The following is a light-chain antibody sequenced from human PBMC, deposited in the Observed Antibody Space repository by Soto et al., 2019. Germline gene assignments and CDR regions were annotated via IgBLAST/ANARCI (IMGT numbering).Light chain of an antibody. CDR3: HQLNCYPMT. J-gene: IGKJ5*01. CDR2: AAS. V-gene: IGKV1-9*01. Sequence: IQLTQSPSSLSASVGDRVTITCRASQGISSYLGWYQQKPGKAPKLLIPAASTLRSGVPSRFSGSGSGTDFTLAISSLRPEDFATYYCHQLNCYPMTFGQGTRLEIK. CDR1: QGISSY.